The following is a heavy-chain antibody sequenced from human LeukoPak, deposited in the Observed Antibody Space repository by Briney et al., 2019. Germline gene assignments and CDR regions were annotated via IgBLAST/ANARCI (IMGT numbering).Heavy chain of an antibody. V-gene: IGHV1-69*05. J-gene: IGHJ6*03. CDR1: GGTFSSYA. D-gene: IGHD2-2*01. CDR3: ARVPAAMYHYYYYMDV. CDR2: IIPIFGTA. Sequence: ASVKVSCKASGGTFSSYAISWVRQAPGQGLEWMGGIIPIFGTANYAQEFQGRVTITTDESTSTAYMELSSLRSEDTAVYYCARVPAAMYHYYYYMDVWGKGTTVTVSS.